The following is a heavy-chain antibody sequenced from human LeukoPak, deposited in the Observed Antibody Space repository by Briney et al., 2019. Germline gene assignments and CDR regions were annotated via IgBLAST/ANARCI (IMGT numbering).Heavy chain of an antibody. D-gene: IGHD3-16*01. J-gene: IGHJ4*02. CDR2: INHSGST. CDR1: GGSFSGYY. CDR3: ARGGLMITFGGVLDY. V-gene: IGHV4-34*01. Sequence: SETLSLTCAVYGGSFSGYYWSWIRQPPGKGLEWLGEINHSGSTNYNPSLKSRVTISVDTSKNQFSLKLSSVTAADTAVYYCARGGLMITFGGVLDYWGQGTLVTVSS.